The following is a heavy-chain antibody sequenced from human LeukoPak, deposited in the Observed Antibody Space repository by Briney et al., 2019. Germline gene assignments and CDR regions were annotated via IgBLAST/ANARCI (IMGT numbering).Heavy chain of an antibody. V-gene: IGHV3-23*01. CDR3: ARARDYGDYEILDY. CDR1: GFTSIAYA. Sequence: GGSLRLSCVGSGFTSIAYALTWARQAPGKGLEWVSGISGGGVTTYYADSVKGRFTISRDNSKNTLYLQMNSLRAEDTAVYYCARARDYGDYEILDYWGQGTLVTVSS. J-gene: IGHJ4*02. D-gene: IGHD4-17*01. CDR2: ISGGGVTT.